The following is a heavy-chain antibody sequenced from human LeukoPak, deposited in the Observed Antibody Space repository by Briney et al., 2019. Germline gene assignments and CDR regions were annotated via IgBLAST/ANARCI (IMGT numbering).Heavy chain of an antibody. CDR2: ISGSGGST. J-gene: IGHJ5*02. D-gene: IGHD4-11*01. CDR1: GFTFSSYA. V-gene: IGHV3-23*01. Sequence: RGGSLRLSCAASGFTFSSYAMSWVRQAPGKGLEWVSGISGSGGSTYYADSVKGRFTMSRDNSKNTLYLQMNSLRAEDTAVYYCAKGLQGYSSSWFDPWGQGTLVTVSS. CDR3: AKGLQGYSSSWFDP.